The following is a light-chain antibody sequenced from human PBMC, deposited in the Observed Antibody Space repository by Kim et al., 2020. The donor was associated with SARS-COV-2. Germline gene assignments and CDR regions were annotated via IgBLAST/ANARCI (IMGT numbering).Light chain of an antibody. CDR2: DAS. Sequence: SPGKRAPLPRSARQYVSSSYLAWYPQKPGQAPRLLIYDASTTATGIPDRFSGSGSGTDFTLTISRLEPEDFAVYFCQQYGSSPRTFGQGTKVDIK. J-gene: IGKJ1*01. CDR3: QQYGSSPRT. CDR1: QYVSSSY. V-gene: IGKV3-20*01.